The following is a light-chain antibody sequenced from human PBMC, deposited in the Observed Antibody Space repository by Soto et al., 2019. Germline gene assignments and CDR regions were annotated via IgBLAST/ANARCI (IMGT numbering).Light chain of an antibody. J-gene: IGLJ2*01. CDR3: AAWDGSLNNVL. Sequence: QSVLTQPPSASGTPGQRVTISCSGSGSSIGTNTVNWYRQLPGTAHKLLIYGDNQRPSGVPDRFSGSKSGTSASLAISGLQSEDEAEYYCAAWDGSLNNVLFGGGTKLTVL. CDR2: GDN. CDR1: GSSIGTNT. V-gene: IGLV1-44*01.